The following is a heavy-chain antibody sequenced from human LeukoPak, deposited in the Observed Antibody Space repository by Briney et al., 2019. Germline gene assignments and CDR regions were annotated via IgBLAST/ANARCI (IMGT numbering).Heavy chain of an antibody. J-gene: IGHJ3*02. CDR1: GYTFTSYA. V-gene: IGHV1-3*01. D-gene: IGHD4-17*01. CDR3: ARSREVTTVAFDI. CDR2: INAGNGNT. Sequence: ASVKVSCKASGYTFTSYAMHWVRQAPGQRLEWVGWINAGNGNTKYSQKFQGRVTITRDTSASTAYMELSSLRSEDTAVYYCARSREVTTVAFDIWGQGTMVTVSS.